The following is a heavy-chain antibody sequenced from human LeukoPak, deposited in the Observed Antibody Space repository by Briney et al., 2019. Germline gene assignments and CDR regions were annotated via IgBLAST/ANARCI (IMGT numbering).Heavy chain of an antibody. CDR2: IYYSGST. D-gene: IGHD2-8*01. Sequence: SETLSLTCTVSGGSISSGGYYWSWIRQHPGKGLEWIGYIYYSGSTYYNPSLKSRVTISVDTSKNQFSPKLSSVTAADTAVYYCARLDIVLMVYALDYWGQGTLVIVSS. CDR3: ARLDIVLMVYALDY. V-gene: IGHV4-31*03. J-gene: IGHJ4*02. CDR1: GGSISSGGYY.